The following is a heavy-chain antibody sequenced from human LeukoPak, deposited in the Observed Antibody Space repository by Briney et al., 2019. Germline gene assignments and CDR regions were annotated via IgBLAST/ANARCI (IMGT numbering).Heavy chain of an antibody. CDR1: GFMFSNYW. J-gene: IGHJ3*01. CDR3: ASEINWGYGAFDV. CDR2: IKGDGSEN. Sequence: GGSLRLSCAGSGFMFSNYWMTWVRQAPGKGLEWVANIKGDGSENYYVDSMKGRFTISRDNAKNSLYLQMNNLRAENTAVYYCASEINWGYGAFDVWGQGTMVTVSS. V-gene: IGHV3-7*01. D-gene: IGHD7-27*01.